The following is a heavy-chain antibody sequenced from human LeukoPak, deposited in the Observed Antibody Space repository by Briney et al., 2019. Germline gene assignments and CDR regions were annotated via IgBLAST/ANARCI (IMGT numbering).Heavy chain of an antibody. D-gene: IGHD3-16*01. J-gene: IGHJ6*02. CDR1: GFTFKNYA. V-gene: IGHV3-23*01. Sequence: GGSLRLSCAASGFTFKNYAMSWVRQAPGKGLEWVSTISGSVVSTYYADSVKGRFTISRDNSKNTLYLQMNSLRAEDTAVYYCAKHMGESEYYGMDVWGQGTTVTVSS. CDR3: AKHMGESEYYGMDV. CDR2: ISGSVVST.